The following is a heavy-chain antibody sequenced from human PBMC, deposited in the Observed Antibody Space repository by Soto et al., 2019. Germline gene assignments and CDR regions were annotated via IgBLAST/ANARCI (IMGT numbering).Heavy chain of an antibody. CDR2: IKQDGREK. J-gene: IGHJ4*02. V-gene: IGHV3-7*01. CDR1: GFTFSRHW. D-gene: IGHD5-12*01. CDR3: ARDREGGYALEY. Sequence: GGSLRLSCAGSGFTFSRHWMSWVRQAPGKGLEWVANIKQDGREKYYVDSVRGRFTISRDNAKNSLYLQMSSLRAEDTAVYYCARDREGGYALEYWGQGTLVTVSS.